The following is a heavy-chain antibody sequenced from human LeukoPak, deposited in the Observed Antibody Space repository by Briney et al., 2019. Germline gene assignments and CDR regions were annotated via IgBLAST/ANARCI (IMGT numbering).Heavy chain of an antibody. J-gene: IGHJ4*02. CDR3: ARMVTYSDY. CDR1: EHTFTNYD. CDR2: MNPNRGHT. Sequence: ASAKVSCKASEHTFTNYDINWVRQVAGQGLEWMGWMNPNRGHTRYAQKFQGRITMTRNTSISTVYMELSSLRSEDTAVYYCARMVTYSDYWGQGSQVIVSS. V-gene: IGHV1-8*01. D-gene: IGHD2-21*02.